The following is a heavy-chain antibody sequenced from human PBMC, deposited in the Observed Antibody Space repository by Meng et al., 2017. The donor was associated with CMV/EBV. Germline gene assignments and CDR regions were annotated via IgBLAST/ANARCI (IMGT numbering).Heavy chain of an antibody. D-gene: IGHD2-15*01. CDR2: IQQDGSEK. CDR3: ARGWLLGFDY. V-gene: IGHV3-7*04. CDR1: GFTFSSYW. J-gene: IGHJ4*02. Sequence: GESLKISCAASGFTFSSYWMSWVRQAPGKGLQWVANIQQDGSEKYYVDSVKDRFTISRDNAKNSLYLQMNSLRAEDTAVYYCARGWLLGFDYWGQGTLVTVSS.